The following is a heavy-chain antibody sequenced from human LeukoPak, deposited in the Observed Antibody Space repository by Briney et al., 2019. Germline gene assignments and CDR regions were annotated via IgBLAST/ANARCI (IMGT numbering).Heavy chain of an antibody. Sequence: SVKVSCKAYGGTFSGYAISWVRQAPGQGLEWMGRINHILGIANYAQKFQGRVTITADKSTSTAYMELSSLRSEDTAVYYCARAPELGIAAAGTSLDYWGQGTLVTVSS. CDR1: GGTFSGYA. J-gene: IGHJ4*02. CDR2: INHILGIA. CDR3: ARAPELGIAAAGTSLDY. V-gene: IGHV1-69*04. D-gene: IGHD6-13*01.